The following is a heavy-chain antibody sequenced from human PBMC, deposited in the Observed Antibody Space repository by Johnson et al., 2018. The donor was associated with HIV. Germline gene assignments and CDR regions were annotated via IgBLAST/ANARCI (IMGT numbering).Heavy chain of an antibody. D-gene: IGHD2-2*01. CDR2: IWYDGSNK. J-gene: IGHJ3*02. V-gene: IGHV3-33*06. CDR3: AKSSSQLGSAFDI. Sequence: QVQLVESGGGVVQPGRPLRLSCAASGFTFSSYGIHWVRQAPGKGLEWVAVIWYDGSNKYYANSVKGRFTVSRDNSKNTLYLQMNSLRAEDTAVYYCAKSSSQLGSAFDIWGQGTMVTVSS. CDR1: GFTFSSYG.